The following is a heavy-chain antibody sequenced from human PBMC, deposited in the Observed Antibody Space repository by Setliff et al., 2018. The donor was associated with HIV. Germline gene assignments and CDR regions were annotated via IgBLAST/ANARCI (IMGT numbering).Heavy chain of an antibody. CDR1: GYSFTTYS. CDR2: IHTSTGKP. J-gene: IGHJ4*02. CDR3: ARNSPFPPSSGAHFDF. Sequence: ASVKVSCKASGYSFTTYSINWLRQAPGQGPEWMGWIHTSTGKPTYIRDFTGRFVFSLDTSVNTAFLQISDLKTEDTAVYYCARNSPFPPSSGAHFDFWGPGTLVTVSS. D-gene: IGHD3-22*01. V-gene: IGHV7-4-1*02.